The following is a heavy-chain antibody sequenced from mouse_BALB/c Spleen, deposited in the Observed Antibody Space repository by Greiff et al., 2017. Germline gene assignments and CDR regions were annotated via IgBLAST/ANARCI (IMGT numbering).Heavy chain of an antibody. J-gene: IGHJ3*01. CDR2: IYPGNVNT. V-gene: IGHV1S56*01. D-gene: IGHD2-14*01. CDR1: GYTFTSYY. CDR3: ARSGYDGDFAY. Sequence: VQLVESGPELVKPGDSVRISCKASGYTFTSYYIHWVKQRPGQGLEWIGWIYPGNVNTKYNEKFKGKATLTADKSSSTAYMQLSSLTSEDSAVYFCARSGYDGDFAYWGQGTLVTVSA.